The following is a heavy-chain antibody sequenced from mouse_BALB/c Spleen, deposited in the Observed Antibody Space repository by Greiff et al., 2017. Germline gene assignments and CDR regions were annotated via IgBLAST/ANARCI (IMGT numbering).Heavy chain of an antibody. D-gene: IGHD2-1*01. CDR1: GFTFSDYG. J-gene: IGHJ3*01. V-gene: IGHV5-15*02. Sequence: VESGGGLVQPGGSRKLSCAASGFTFSDYGMAWVRQAPGKGPEWVAFISNLAYSIYYADTVTGRFTISRENAKNTLYLEMSSLRSEDTAMYYCAREDGNYPAWFAYWGQGTLVTVSA. CDR3: AREDGNYPAWFAY. CDR2: ISNLAYSI.